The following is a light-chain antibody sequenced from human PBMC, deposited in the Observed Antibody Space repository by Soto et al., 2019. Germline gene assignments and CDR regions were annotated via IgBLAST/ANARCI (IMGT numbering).Light chain of an antibody. V-gene: IGKV1-13*02. Sequence: AIQMTQSPSSLSASVGDRVTITCLASQDIRNDLGWYQQKPGKAPKLLIYDASSLESGVPSRFSGSGSGTKFTLTIASLQPDDFATYYCQQYETFSGTFGPGTKVDIK. CDR1: QDIRND. CDR2: DAS. CDR3: QQYETFSGT. J-gene: IGKJ1*01.